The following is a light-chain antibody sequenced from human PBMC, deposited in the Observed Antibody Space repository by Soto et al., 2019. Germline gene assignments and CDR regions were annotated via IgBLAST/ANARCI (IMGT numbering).Light chain of an antibody. CDR2: AAS. CDR3: QQLNSYPIT. V-gene: IGKV1-9*01. CDR1: QGISSY. Sequence: DIQLTQSPSFLSASVGDRVTITCRASQGISSYLAWYQQKPGKDPKLLIYAASTLQSGVPSRFSGSGSGTEFTLTISRLQPEDFATYYCQQLNSYPITFGQGTRLEIK. J-gene: IGKJ5*01.